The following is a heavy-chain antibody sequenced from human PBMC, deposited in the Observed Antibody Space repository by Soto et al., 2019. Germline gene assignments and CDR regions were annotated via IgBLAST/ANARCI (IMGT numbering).Heavy chain of an antibody. V-gene: IGHV4-39*02. J-gene: IGHJ5*02. Sequence: SETLSLTCTVSGGSVSSSSYSWGWIRQSPGQGLEWIGTIYSSENTYYNPSLLSRVTISVDTSKNDFSLRLSSVTAADTAVYYCARLGNYYQSLDPWGPGTLVTVSS. D-gene: IGHD3-22*01. CDR2: IYSSENT. CDR1: GGSVSSSSYS. CDR3: ARLGNYYQSLDP.